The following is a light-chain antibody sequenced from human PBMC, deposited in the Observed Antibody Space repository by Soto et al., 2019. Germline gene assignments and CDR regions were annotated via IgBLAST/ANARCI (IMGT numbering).Light chain of an antibody. Sequence: EILLTQSPATLSLSPGEKATLSCRASQSVSNYLAWYQQKPGQAPRLLIYDASTRATGIPARFSGSGSGTDFTLTSSRLEPEDFAVYYCQQRRNWPPLTFGGGTKVEIK. CDR3: QQRRNWPPLT. CDR1: QSVSNY. CDR2: DAS. V-gene: IGKV3-11*01. J-gene: IGKJ4*01.